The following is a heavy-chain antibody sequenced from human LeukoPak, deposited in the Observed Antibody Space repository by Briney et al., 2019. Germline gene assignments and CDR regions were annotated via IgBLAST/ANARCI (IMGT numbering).Heavy chain of an antibody. CDR2: VSSTGGTT. Sequence: GGSLRLSCAASGFTFSTYGMSWVRQAPGKGLEWVSAVSSTGGTTYYADSVKGRFTISRDNAKNSLYLQMNSLRAEDTAVYYCATDLRFWGQGTLVTVSS. V-gene: IGHV3-23*01. CDR3: ATDLRF. D-gene: IGHD3-3*01. CDR1: GFTFSTYG. J-gene: IGHJ4*02.